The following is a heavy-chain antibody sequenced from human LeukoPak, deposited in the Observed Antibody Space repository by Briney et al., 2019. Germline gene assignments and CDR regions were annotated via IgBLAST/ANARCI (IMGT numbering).Heavy chain of an antibody. CDR3: ARGYDILTGKNWFDP. V-gene: IGHV1-2*02. Sequence: ASVKVSCKASGYTFIGYYMHWVRQAPGQGLEWMGWINPNSGGTNYAQKFQGRVTMTRDTSISTAYMELSRLRSDDTAVYYCARGYDILTGKNWFDPWGQGTLVTVSS. CDR2: INPNSGGT. D-gene: IGHD3-9*01. CDR1: GYTFIGYY. J-gene: IGHJ5*02.